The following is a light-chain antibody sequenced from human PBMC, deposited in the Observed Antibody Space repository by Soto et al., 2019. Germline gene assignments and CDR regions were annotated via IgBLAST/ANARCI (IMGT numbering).Light chain of an antibody. CDR2: MAS. Sequence: DLQMTQSPSTLSASVGDRVTITCRASQSISNWLAWYQQKPGKAPKLLIYMASTLETGVPSRFSGSGSGAEFTLTISSLQPEDFATYYCQQYKSFPWTFGQGAKVEI. V-gene: IGKV1-5*03. CDR1: QSISNW. J-gene: IGKJ1*01. CDR3: QQYKSFPWT.